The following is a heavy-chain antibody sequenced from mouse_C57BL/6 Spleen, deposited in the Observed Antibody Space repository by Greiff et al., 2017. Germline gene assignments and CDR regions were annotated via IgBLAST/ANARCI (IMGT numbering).Heavy chain of an antibody. CDR1: GFTFSSYT. V-gene: IGHV5-9*01. Sequence: EVKLMESGGGLVKPGGSLKLSCAASGFTFSSYTMSWVRQTPEKRLEWVATISGGGGNTYYPDSVKGRFTISRDNAKNTLYLQMSSLRSEDTALYYCARIITTVSYYFDYWGQGTTLTVSS. D-gene: IGHD1-1*01. J-gene: IGHJ2*01. CDR3: ARIITTVSYYFDY. CDR2: ISGGGGNT.